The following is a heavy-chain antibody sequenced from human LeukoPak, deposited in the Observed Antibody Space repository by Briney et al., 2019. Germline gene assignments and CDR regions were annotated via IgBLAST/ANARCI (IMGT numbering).Heavy chain of an antibody. J-gene: IGHJ4*02. D-gene: IGHD3-3*01. CDR3: VGEVTSRDFGN. V-gene: IGHV3-30*04. CDR2: ISYGGTCE. CDR1: GFSFSSHA. Sequence: GGSLRLSCAASGFSFSSHAMHWVRQAPGKGLEWVALISYGGTCEDYPDSVKGRFSISRDNSKSTMSLQINSLRLEDTAVYYCVGEVTSRDFGNWGQGNLVTVSS.